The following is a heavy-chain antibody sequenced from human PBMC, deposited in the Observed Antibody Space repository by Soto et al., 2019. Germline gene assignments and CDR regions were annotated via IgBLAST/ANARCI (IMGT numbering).Heavy chain of an antibody. CDR3: ARESMSAREVDPY. Sequence: XSVKVSCKASGYTFTRYYMHWVRQAPGQGLEWMGIINPSGGSTSYAQKFQGRVTMTRDTSTSTVYMELSSLRSEDTAVYYCARESMSAREVDPYWGQGTLVTVSS. CDR1: GYTFTRYY. CDR2: INPSGGST. V-gene: IGHV1-46*01. D-gene: IGHD1-26*01. J-gene: IGHJ4*02.